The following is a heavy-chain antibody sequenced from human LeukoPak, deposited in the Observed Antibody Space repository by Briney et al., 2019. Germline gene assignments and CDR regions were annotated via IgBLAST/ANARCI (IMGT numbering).Heavy chain of an antibody. D-gene: IGHD2-15*01. Sequence: PSETLSLTCTVSGGSISSYYWSWIRQPPGKGLESIGYIYCSGSTNSNPSLKSRVTISVDTSKNQFSLKLSSVTAADTAVYYCARIGVGKAFDYWGQGTLVTVSS. CDR1: GGSISSYY. CDR2: IYCSGST. CDR3: ARIGVGKAFDY. V-gene: IGHV4-59*01. J-gene: IGHJ4*02.